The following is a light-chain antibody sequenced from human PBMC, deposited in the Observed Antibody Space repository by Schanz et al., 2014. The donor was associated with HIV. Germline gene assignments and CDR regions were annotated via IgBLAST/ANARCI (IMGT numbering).Light chain of an antibody. CDR1: SSDVGGYNY. CDR2: DVS. Sequence: QSALTQPPSASGSPGQSVTISCTGTSSDVGGYNYVSWYQHHPGKAPKLMIYDVSNRPSGVSNRFSGSKSGNTASLAITGLQAEDEADYYCQSYDSSLSGVVFGGGTKLTVL. CDR3: QSYDSSLSGVV. J-gene: IGLJ2*01. V-gene: IGLV2-14*03.